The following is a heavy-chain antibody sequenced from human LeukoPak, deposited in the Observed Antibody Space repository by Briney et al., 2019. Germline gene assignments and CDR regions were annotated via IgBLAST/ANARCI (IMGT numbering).Heavy chain of an antibody. Sequence: ASVKVSYKTSGYKFTSYGISWVRQAPGQGLEWMGRISGYDGNAEYVEKFQGRVTMTTDTSTNTGYMEVRSLRSDDTAVYYCAGEFTSGSCFDYWGQGTLVTVSS. CDR1: GYKFTSYG. CDR3: AGEFTSGSCFDY. D-gene: IGHD1-26*01. J-gene: IGHJ4*02. CDR2: ISGYDGNA. V-gene: IGHV1-18*01.